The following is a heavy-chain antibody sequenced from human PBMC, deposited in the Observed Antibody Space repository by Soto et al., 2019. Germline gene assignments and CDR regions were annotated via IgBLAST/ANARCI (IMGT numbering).Heavy chain of an antibody. V-gene: IGHV4-34*01. CDR1: GGSFSDYY. CDR3: ARKPIYHFFAGYYSVDY. Sequence: SETLSLTCAVFGGSFSDYYWTWTRQPPGKGLERIGEINHSGTTSYNPSLKSRLTISVDTSNNQFSLKLSSVTAADTAVYYCARKPIYHFFAGYYSVDYWGQGTLVTVSS. CDR2: INHSGTT. D-gene: IGHD3-9*01. J-gene: IGHJ4*02.